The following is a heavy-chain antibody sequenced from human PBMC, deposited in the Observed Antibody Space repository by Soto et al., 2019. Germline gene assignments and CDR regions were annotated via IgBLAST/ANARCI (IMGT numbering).Heavy chain of an antibody. CDR3: AAGGDNVQYYYAMDV. J-gene: IGHJ6*02. V-gene: IGHV1-58*01. D-gene: IGHD1-1*01. Sequence: SVKVSCKASGFTFTNSTVQWVRQARGERLEWIGWIVVGSGYTKYAQEFQERVAITRDMSTSTAYMDLGSLRSEDTAVYYCAAGGDNVQYYYAMDVWGQGTTVTVPS. CDR2: IVVGSGYT. CDR1: GFTFTNST.